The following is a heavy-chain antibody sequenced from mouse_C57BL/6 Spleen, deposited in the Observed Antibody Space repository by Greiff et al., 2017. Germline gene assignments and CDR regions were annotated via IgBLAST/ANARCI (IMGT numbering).Heavy chain of an antibody. J-gene: IGHJ1*03. D-gene: IGHD2-2*01. Sequence: DVMLVESEGGLVQPGSSMKLSCTASGFTFSDYYMAWVRQVPEKGLEWVANINYDGSSTYYLDSLKSRFIISRDNAKNIIYLQMRSIKSEDTATYCCARETIYYGYHWYFDVWGTETTLTVSS. CDR1: GFTFSDYY. CDR2: INYDGSST. V-gene: IGHV5-16*01. CDR3: ARETIYYGYHWYFDV.